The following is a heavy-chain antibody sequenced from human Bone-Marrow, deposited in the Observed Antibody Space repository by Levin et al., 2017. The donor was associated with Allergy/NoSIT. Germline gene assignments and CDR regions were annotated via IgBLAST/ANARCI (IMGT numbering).Heavy chain of an antibody. V-gene: IGHV1-18*01. CDR1: GYTFSNFG. J-gene: IGHJ3*02. Sequence: ASVKVSCKASGYTFSNFGFSWVRQVPGQGLEWMGWISDYSGQTNYALKFQDRVTMTTDTSTTTAYMEVRSLRSDDTAVYYCVRDRDSSEYYATEPFDMWGQGTMDIVSS. CDR3: VRDRDSSEYYATEPFDM. D-gene: IGHD3-22*01. CDR2: ISDYSGQT.